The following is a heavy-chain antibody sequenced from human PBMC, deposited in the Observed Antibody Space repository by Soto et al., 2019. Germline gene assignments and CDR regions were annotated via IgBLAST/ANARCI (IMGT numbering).Heavy chain of an antibody. CDR1: GDTFINYS. D-gene: IGHD2-2*01. V-gene: IGHV1-69*01. CDR2: IVPMSGGP. J-gene: IGHJ6*02. Sequence: QVQLVQSAAEEKKPGSSVKISCKASGDTFINYSFSWMRQAPGQGLEWIGGIVPMSGGPHSAGKFHDRLTITADRSTGTVTMQLATLTPDDTAVYYCAGAVTRLIPADLGGGYHFQGLDVWGQGTKVTVS. CDR3: AGAVTRLIPADLGGGYHFQGLDV.